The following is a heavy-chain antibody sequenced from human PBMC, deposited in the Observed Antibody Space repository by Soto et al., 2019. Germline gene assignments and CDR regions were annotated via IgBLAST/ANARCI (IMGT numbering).Heavy chain of an antibody. CDR2: ISGSGGSA. CDR1: GFTFTSYS. V-gene: IGHV3-23*01. CDR3: AKGRSTSARKYGMDV. Sequence: PGGSLRLSCAASGFTFTSYSMNWVRQAPGKGLEWVSVISGSGGSAYYVDSVKGRFTISRDNSQNTLHLQMNSLRAEDTAVYFCAKGRSTSARKYGMDVWGQGTTVTVSS. D-gene: IGHD6-6*01. J-gene: IGHJ6*02.